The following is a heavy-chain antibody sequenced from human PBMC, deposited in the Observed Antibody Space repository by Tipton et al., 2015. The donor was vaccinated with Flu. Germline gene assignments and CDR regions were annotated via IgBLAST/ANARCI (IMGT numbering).Heavy chain of an antibody. V-gene: IGHV3-9*01. CDR2: ISWNSDNI. CDR1: GFSFDDYA. Sequence: QLVQSGGGLVQPGRSLRLSCAASGFSFDDYAMHWVRQAPGKGLEWVSGISWNSDNIVYADSVKGRFTISRDNAKNSLYLQMNSLRPEETALYYCAKTPMPSGTYSGHWFDHWGQGTLVTVSS. J-gene: IGHJ5*02. CDR3: AKTPMPSGTYSGHWFDH. D-gene: IGHD1-26*01.